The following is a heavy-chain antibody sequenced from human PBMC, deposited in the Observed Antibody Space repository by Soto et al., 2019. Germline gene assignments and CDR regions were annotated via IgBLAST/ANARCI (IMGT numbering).Heavy chain of an antibody. CDR2: IYYSGRT. CDR1: GGSISSGGYY. Sequence: QVQLQESGPGLVKPSQTLSLTCTVSGGSISSGGYYWSWIRQHPGKGLEWIGNIYYSGRTYYNPSLKSRVTISVDTSKNQFSLKVSSVTGADTALYYCARVFSDSSSFFDPWGQGTLVTVSS. J-gene: IGHJ5*02. V-gene: IGHV4-31*03. CDR3: ARVFSDSSSFFDP. D-gene: IGHD6-13*01.